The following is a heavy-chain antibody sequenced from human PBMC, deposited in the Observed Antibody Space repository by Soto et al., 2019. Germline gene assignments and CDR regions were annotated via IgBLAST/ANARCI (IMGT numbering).Heavy chain of an antibody. V-gene: IGHV3-23*01. CDR1: GFTFSNFA. Sequence: QLLESGGGFVQPGGSLRLSCVASGFTFSNFAMAWVRQAPGEGLEWVSAISGSGDDTFYADSMKGRFTISRDNSKDTLYPPSNSLRAEDTAVYYCANPIPKTGTTFGFWGQGTLVTVSS. J-gene: IGHJ4*02. CDR3: ANPIPKTGTTFGF. CDR2: ISGSGDDT. D-gene: IGHD1-1*01.